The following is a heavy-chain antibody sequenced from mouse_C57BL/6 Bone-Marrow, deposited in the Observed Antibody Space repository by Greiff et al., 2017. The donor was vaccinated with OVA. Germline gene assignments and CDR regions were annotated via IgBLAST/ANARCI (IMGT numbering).Heavy chain of an antibody. CDR2: ISNGGGST. D-gene: IGHD2-3*01. CDR1: GFTFSDYY. J-gene: IGHJ2*01. V-gene: IGHV5-12*01. Sequence: EVKLMESGGGLVQPGGSLKLSCAASGFTFSDYYMYWVRQTPEKRLEWVAYISNGGGSTYYPDTVKGRFTISRDNAKNTLYLQMSRLKSEDTAMYYCARHGYYERGYFDYGCQGTTLTVSS. CDR3: ARHGYYERGYFDY.